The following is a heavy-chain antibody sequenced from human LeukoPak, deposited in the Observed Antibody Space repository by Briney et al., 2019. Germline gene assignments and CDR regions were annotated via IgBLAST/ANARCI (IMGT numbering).Heavy chain of an antibody. J-gene: IGHJ4*02. CDR1: GGSISSGDYY. V-gene: IGHV4-30-4*01. D-gene: IGHD3-22*01. CDR2: IYYSGTT. Sequence: SQTLSLTCTVSGGSISSGDYYWSWIRQPPGKGLEWIGYIYYSGTTYYNPSLKSRVTISVDTSKNQFSLKLNSVTAADTAVYYCARKRYDDPYFFDYWGQGTLVTVSS. CDR3: ARKRYDDPYFFDY.